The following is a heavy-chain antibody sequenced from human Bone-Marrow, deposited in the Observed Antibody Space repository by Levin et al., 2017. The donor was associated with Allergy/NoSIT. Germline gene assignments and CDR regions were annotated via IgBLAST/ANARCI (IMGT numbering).Heavy chain of an antibody. V-gene: IGHV4-59*01. D-gene: IGHD4-11*01. CDR2: IYYSGST. Sequence: SQTLSLTCSVSGGSISNYYWSWMRQSPGMGLEWIGYIYYSGSTNYNPSLKSRVTISVDTSKNQFSLKLSSVTPADTAVYYCARGRLDGPSVTTDYWGQGTLVTVSS. CDR3: ARGRLDGPSVTTDY. J-gene: IGHJ4*02. CDR1: GGSISNYY.